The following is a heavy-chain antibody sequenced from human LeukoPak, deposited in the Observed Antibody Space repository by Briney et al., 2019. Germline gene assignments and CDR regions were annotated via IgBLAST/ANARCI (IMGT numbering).Heavy chain of an antibody. V-gene: IGHV3-30*04. D-gene: IGHD6-19*01. CDR1: GFTFSIYA. J-gene: IGHJ4*02. Sequence: PGGSLRLSCAASGFTFSIYAMHLARQAQGTGLEWVAVISYDGSNKYYADCVKGRFTICRDNSKNTMYLQVHRLRAEDRAVYYCARENGVAGLFSGWGQGTVVTVSS. CDR3: ARENGVAGLFSG. CDR2: ISYDGSNK.